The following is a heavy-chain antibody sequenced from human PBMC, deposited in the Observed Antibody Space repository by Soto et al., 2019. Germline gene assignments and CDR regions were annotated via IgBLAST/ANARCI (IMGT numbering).Heavy chain of an antibody. V-gene: IGHV3-9*01. Sequence: EVQLVESGGGLVQPGRSLRLSCAASGFTFHDYAMHWVRQAPGEALEWVSGIGWNGNNIAYADSVKGRFTISRDNAKNSLYLQMNSLRVEDTALYYCTRTDAFDIWGHGTMVTVSS. CDR3: TRTDAFDI. CDR2: IGWNGNNI. J-gene: IGHJ3*02. CDR1: GFTFHDYA.